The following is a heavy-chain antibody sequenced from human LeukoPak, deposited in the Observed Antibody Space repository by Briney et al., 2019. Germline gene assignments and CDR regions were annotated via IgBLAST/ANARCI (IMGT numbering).Heavy chain of an antibody. Sequence: GGSLRLSCTASGFTFSNSWMHWVRQAPGKGLEWVASIWYEGRTKYYIDSVKGRFTISRDNSRNTLNLQMNSLRAEDTAMYYCAREGIYLKSSLEYWGQGIPVTVSS. D-gene: IGHD5-12*01. V-gene: IGHV3-33*08. CDR3: AREGIYLKSSLEY. CDR2: IWYEGRTK. CDR1: GFTFSNSW. J-gene: IGHJ4*02.